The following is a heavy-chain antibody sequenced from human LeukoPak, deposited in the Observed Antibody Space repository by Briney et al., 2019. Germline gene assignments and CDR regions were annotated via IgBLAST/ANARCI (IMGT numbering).Heavy chain of an antibody. CDR3: ARVSIVYGMDV. CDR2: MYHSGST. Sequence: SETLSLTCSVSGVSISSDYWSWIRQPPGKGLEWIGYMYHSGSTNYNPSLKSRVTISLATSKKQFSLKLSSVTAADTAVYYCARVSIVYGMDVWGQGTTVTVSS. D-gene: IGHD3-3*02. CDR1: GVSISSDY. J-gene: IGHJ6*02. V-gene: IGHV4-59*01.